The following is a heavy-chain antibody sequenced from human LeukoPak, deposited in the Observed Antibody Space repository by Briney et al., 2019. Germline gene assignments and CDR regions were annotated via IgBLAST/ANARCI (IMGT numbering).Heavy chain of an antibody. Sequence: PSQTLSLTCAISGDSVSSNSAAWNWIRQSPSRGLEWLGRTYYRSKWYNDYAVSVKSRITINPDTSKNQFSLQLNSVTAADTAVYYCARASPTTNKGAYGWFDPWGQGTLVTVSS. J-gene: IGHJ5*02. CDR3: ARASPTTNKGAYGWFDP. CDR1: GDSVSSNSAA. CDR2: TYYRSKWYN. D-gene: IGHD1-14*01. V-gene: IGHV6-1*01.